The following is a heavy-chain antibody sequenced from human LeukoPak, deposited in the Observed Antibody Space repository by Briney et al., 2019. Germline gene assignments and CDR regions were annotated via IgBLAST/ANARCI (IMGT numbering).Heavy chain of an antibody. Sequence: PGGSLRLSCAASGFTFSSYGMHWVRQAPGKGPEWVAVIWYDGSNKYYADSVKGRFTISRDNSKNTLYLQMNSLRAEDTAVYYCARAGSEGTTPDYWGQGTLVTVSS. CDR3: ARAGSEGTTPDY. J-gene: IGHJ4*02. D-gene: IGHD4-17*01. CDR2: IWYDGSNK. V-gene: IGHV3-33*01. CDR1: GFTFSSYG.